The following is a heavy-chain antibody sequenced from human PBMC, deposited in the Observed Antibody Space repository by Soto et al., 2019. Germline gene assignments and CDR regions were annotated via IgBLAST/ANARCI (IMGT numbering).Heavy chain of an antibody. CDR1: GFTFSSYA. V-gene: IGHV3-23*01. CDR2: ISGSGGST. D-gene: IGHD3-9*01. Sequence: PGGSVRLSCAASGFTFSSYAMSWVRQAPGKGLEWVSAISGSGGSTYYADSVKGRFTISRDNSKNTLYLQMNSLKASDTAMYYCARQRSDRYDILTGDFDYWGQGTLVTVSS. CDR3: ARQRSDRYDILTGDFDY. J-gene: IGHJ4*02.